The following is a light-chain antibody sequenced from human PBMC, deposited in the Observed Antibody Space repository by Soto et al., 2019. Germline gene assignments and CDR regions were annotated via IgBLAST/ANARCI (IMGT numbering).Light chain of an antibody. V-gene: IGKV3-20*01. J-gene: IGKJ4*01. CDR1: QSVSSSY. Sequence: EIVLTQSPGTLSLSPGERATLSCRASQSVSSSYLAWYQQKPGQAPRLPIYGASSRATGITDRFSGSGSGTDFTLTISRLEPEDFAVYYCHQYDSSPLTFGGGTKVEIK. CDR2: GAS. CDR3: HQYDSSPLT.